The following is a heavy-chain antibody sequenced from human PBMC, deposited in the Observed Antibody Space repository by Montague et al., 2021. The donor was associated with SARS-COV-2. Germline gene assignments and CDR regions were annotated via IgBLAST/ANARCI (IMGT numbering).Heavy chain of an antibody. V-gene: IGHV3-30-3*01. D-gene: IGHD3-16*02. CDR1: GFTFSSYA. J-gene: IGHJ6*02. CDR2: ISYDGSNK. CDR3: ARDRGMITFGGVIVIDGMDV. Sequence: SLRLSCAASGFTFSSYAMHWVRQAPGKGLEWVAVISYDGSNKYYADSVKSRFTISRDNSKNTLYLQMNSLRAEDTAVYYCARDRGMITFGGVIVIDGMDVWGQGTTGTVSS.